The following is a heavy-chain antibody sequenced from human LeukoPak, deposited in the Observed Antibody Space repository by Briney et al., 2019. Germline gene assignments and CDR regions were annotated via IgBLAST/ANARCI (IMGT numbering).Heavy chain of an antibody. CDR2: IYTSGST. CDR3: ARDPRNGNFDY. J-gene: IGHJ4*02. Sequence: SQTLSLTCTVSGGSISSGSYYWSWIRQPAGKGLEWIGRIYTSGSTNYNPSLKSRVTISVDTSKNQFSLKLSSVTAADTAVYYCARDPRNGNFDYWGQGTLVTVSS. CDR1: GGSISSGSYY. D-gene: IGHD1-1*01. V-gene: IGHV4-61*02.